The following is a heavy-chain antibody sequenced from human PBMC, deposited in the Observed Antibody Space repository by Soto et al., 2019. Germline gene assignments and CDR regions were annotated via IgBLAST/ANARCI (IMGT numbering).Heavy chain of an antibody. D-gene: IGHD5-12*01. V-gene: IGHV4-31*11. CDR3: ARVYDLLYYGMDV. CDR1: GGSISSGGYS. Sequence: SETLSLTCAVSGGSISSGGYSWSWIRQHPGKGLEWIGYIYYNGSTYYNPPLKSRVTISVDTSKNQFSLKLSSVTAADTAVYYCARVYDLLYYGMDVWGQGTMVTVS. CDR2: IYYNGST. J-gene: IGHJ6*02.